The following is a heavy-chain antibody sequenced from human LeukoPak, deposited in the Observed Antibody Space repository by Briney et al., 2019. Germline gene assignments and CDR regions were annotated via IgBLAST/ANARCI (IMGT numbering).Heavy chain of an antibody. Sequence: SETLSLTCTVSGASFSSSIYYWGWNRQPPGKGLEWIGSIYNSWSTYYKPSLKSPVTITVDTSKNQFSLKLSSVTAADTAVYYCARQERYCSNGVCLKHFDYWGQGTLVTVSS. CDR3: ARQERYCSNGVCLKHFDY. D-gene: IGHD2-8*01. V-gene: IGHV4-39*01. J-gene: IGHJ4*02. CDR1: GASFSSSIYY. CDR2: IYNSWST.